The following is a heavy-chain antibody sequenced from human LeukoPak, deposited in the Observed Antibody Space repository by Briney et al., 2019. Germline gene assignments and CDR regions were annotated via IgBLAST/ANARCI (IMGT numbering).Heavy chain of an antibody. CDR2: IYSGGST. CDR3: ARDPTYYYGSNYYYMDV. CDR1: GFTFDDYG. J-gene: IGHJ6*03. D-gene: IGHD3-10*01. V-gene: IGHV3-53*01. Sequence: PGGSLRLSCAASGFTFDDYGMSWVRQAPGKGLEWVSVIYSGGSTYYADSVKGRFTISRDNSKNTLYLQMDSLRAEDTAVYYCARDPTYYYGSNYYYMDVWGKGTTVTVSS.